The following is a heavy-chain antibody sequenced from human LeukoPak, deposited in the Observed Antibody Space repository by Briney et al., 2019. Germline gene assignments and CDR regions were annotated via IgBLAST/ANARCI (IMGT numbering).Heavy chain of an antibody. Sequence: GGSLRLSCVASGFTSSEYWMTWVRHPPGRGREWVANRKQDGTEKHYVHSVKGRFTISRDNTENSMYLQMNSLRVEDTAVYFCAGGAGWSAEDWGQGTQVTVSS. D-gene: IGHD3-3*01. J-gene: IGHJ4*02. CDR2: RKQDGTEK. V-gene: IGHV3-7*03. CDR3: AGGAGWSAED. CDR1: GFTSSEYW.